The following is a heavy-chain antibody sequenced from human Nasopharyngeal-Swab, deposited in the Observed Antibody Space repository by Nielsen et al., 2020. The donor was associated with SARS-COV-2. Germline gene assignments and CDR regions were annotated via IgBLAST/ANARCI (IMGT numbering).Heavy chain of an antibody. CDR1: GFTFSSYW. D-gene: IGHD6-13*01. J-gene: IGHJ4*02. V-gene: IGHV3-74*01. CDR3: ARYSSSWGFFDF. Sequence: GESLKISCASSGFTFSSYWMHLVRQAPGKGLVWVSRINSDGSSTSYADSVKGRFTISRDNAKKTLYLQMNSLRAEDTAVYYCARYSSSWGFFDFWGQGTLVTVSS. CDR2: INSDGSST.